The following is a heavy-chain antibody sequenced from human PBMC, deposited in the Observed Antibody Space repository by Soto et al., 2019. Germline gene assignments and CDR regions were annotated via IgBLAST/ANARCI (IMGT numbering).Heavy chain of an antibody. V-gene: IGHV3-23*01. CDR1: GFTFSSYA. CDR3: AKDRGGTYSSSSFDY. J-gene: IGHJ4*02. CDR2: ISGSGGST. Sequence: GESLKISCAASGFTFSSYAMSWVRQAPGKGLEWVSAISGSGGSTYYADSVKGRFTISRDNSKNTLYLQMNSLRAEDTAVYYCAKDRGGTYSSSSFDYWGQGTLVTVSS. D-gene: IGHD6-6*01.